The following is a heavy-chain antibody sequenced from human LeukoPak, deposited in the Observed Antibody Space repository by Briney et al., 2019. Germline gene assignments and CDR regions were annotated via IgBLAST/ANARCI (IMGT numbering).Heavy chain of an antibody. D-gene: IGHD6-13*01. CDR3: ASDSSSWYGDWFDP. CDR2: INHSGST. CDR1: GGSFSGYY. J-gene: IGHJ5*02. Sequence: SETLSLTCAVYGGSFSGYYWSWVRQPPGKGLEWVGEINHSGSTNYNPSLKSRLTISVDTSKNQFSLKLSSVTAADTAVYYCASDSSSWYGDWFDPWGQGTLVTVSS. V-gene: IGHV4-34*01.